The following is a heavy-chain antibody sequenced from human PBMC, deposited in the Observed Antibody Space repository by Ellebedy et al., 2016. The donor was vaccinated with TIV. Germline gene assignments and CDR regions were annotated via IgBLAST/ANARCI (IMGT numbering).Heavy chain of an antibody. CDR2: ISSSGSNK. J-gene: IGHJ4*02. V-gene: IGHV3-48*03. CDR1: GFPFSSYE. D-gene: IGHD2-8*01. Sequence: GESLKISCAASGFPFSSYEMNWVRQAPGKGLEWVSYISSSGSNKYYADSVKGRFTISRDKAKKSAYLQINSLRDEDTAVYYCATGLTVALDHWGQGTLVIVSS. CDR3: ATGLTVALDH.